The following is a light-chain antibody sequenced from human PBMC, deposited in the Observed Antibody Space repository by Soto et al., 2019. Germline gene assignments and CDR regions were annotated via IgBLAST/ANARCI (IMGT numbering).Light chain of an antibody. J-gene: IGKJ4*01. CDR1: QDIYNY. Sequence: DIQMTQSPSSLSASVGDRVTITCQASQDIYNYLNWYQQKPGKAPELLIYDASNLKPGVASRVRGSGSGTDFTFAIISLQPEDIATYYGQQSHNHTLTLGGGTKVQI. CDR2: DAS. CDR3: QQSHNHTLT. V-gene: IGKV1-33*01.